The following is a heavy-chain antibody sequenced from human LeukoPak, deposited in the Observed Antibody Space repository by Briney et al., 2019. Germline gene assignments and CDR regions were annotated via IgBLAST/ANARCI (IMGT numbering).Heavy chain of an antibody. CDR3: ARDQIVVVVAATYYYGRDV. CDR2: ISYDGSNK. J-gene: IGHJ6*02. Sequence: GGSLRLSCAASGFTFSSYAMHWVRQAPGKGLEWVAVISYDGSNKYYADSVKGRFTISRDNSKNALYLQMNSLRAEDTAVYYCARDQIVVVVAATYYYGRDVWGQGTTVTVSS. D-gene: IGHD2-15*01. V-gene: IGHV3-30-3*01. CDR1: GFTFSSYA.